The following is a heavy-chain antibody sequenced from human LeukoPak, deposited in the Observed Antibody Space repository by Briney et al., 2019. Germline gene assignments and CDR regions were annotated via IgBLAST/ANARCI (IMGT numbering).Heavy chain of an antibody. D-gene: IGHD3-10*01. CDR3: ARETLWFGESNYYYYGMDV. CDR1: GGSISSGGYY. J-gene: IGHJ6*02. Sequence: SETLSLTCTVSGGSISSGGYYWSWIRQHPGKGLEWIVYIYYSGSTYYNPSLKSRVTISVYTSKNQFSLKLSSVTAADTAVYYCARETLWFGESNYYYYGMDVWGQGTTVTVSS. V-gene: IGHV4-31*03. CDR2: IYYSGST.